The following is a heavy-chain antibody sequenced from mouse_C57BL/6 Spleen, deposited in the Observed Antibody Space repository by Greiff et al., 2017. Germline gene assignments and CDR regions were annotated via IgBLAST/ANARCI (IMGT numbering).Heavy chain of an antibody. V-gene: IGHV1-55*01. CDR2: IYPGSGST. J-gene: IGHJ2*01. D-gene: IGHD1-1*01. CDR3: SRGVTTGYFDY. CDR1: GYTFTSYW. Sequence: QVQLQQPGAELVKPGASVTMSCKASGYTFTSYWITWVKQRPGQGLEWIGDIYPGSGSTNYNEKFKSKTTLTIDTTSNTDYMQLSSLTSEDSAVYYRSRGVTTGYFDYWGQGTTLTVSS.